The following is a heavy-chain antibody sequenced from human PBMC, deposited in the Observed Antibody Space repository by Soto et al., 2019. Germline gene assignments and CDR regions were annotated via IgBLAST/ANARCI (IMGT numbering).Heavy chain of an antibody. V-gene: IGHV1-58*01. J-gene: IGHJ6*02. D-gene: IGHD3-3*01. CDR3: AADRFTIFGVVNAEYDPYGMDV. CDR1: GFTFTSSA. Sequence: QMQLVQSGPEVKKPGTSVKVSCKASGFTFTSSAVQWVRQARGQRLEWIGWIVVGSGNTNYAQKFQERVTITRDMSTSTAYMELSSLRSEDTAVYYCAADRFTIFGVVNAEYDPYGMDVWGQGTTVTVSS. CDR2: IVVGSGNT.